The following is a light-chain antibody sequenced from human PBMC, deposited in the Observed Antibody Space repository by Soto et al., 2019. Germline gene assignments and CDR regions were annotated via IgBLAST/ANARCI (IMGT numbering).Light chain of an antibody. CDR2: VSSDGSH. V-gene: IGLV4-69*01. J-gene: IGLJ3*02. Sequence: QSVLTQSPSASASLGASVKLTCTLSSGHSSYAIAWHQQQPEKGPRNLMKVSSDGSHSKGDGIPDRFSGSSSGAERYLTISSLQSEDEADYYCQTWTTGIRVFGGGTKLTVL. CDR1: SGHSSYA. CDR3: QTWTTGIRV.